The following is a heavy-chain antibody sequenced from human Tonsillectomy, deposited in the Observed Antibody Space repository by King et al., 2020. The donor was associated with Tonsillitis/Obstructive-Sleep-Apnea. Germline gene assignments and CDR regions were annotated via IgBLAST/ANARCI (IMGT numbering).Heavy chain of an antibody. Sequence: QLQESGPGLVKPSETLSLTCTVSGGSISSYYWSWIRQPPGKGLEWIGYIHYSGSTNYNPSLKSRVTISADTSKNHFSLKLRSVTAADTAVYYCARLLTSFGGPDAFDIWGQGTMVTVSS. CDR1: GGSISSYY. CDR3: ARLLTSFGGPDAFDI. J-gene: IGHJ3*02. V-gene: IGHV4-59*08. CDR2: IHYSGST. D-gene: IGHD3-3*01.